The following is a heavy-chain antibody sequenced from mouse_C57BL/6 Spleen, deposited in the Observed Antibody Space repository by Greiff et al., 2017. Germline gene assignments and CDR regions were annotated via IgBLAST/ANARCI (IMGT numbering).Heavy chain of an antibody. CDR2: SRNKANDYTT. CDR1: GFTFSDFY. CDR3: ARDADDGYSYWYFDV. J-gene: IGHJ1*03. V-gene: IGHV7-1*01. Sequence: EVKLVESGGGLVQSGRSLRLSCATSGFTFSDFYMEWVRQAPGKGLEWIAASRNKANDYTTEYNASVKGRFIVSRDTSQTILYLQMNALRAEDTAIYYCARDADDGYSYWYFDVWGTGTTVTVSS. D-gene: IGHD2-3*01.